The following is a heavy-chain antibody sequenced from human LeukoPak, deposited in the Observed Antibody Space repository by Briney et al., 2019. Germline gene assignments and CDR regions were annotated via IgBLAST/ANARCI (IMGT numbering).Heavy chain of an antibody. J-gene: IGHJ4*02. D-gene: IGHD2-15*01. V-gene: IGHV4-39*07. CDR3: ASAVWAHCSGGSCYPYYFDY. CDR2: IYYGGNR. CDR1: GDSVSSDFCY. Sequence: RPSETLCLTCTVSGDSVSSDFCYWGFIRQPPGKGLEWIGNIYYGGNRYYNPSLKSRVTISVDTSKNQFSLRLSSVTAADTAVYYCASAVWAHCSGGSCYPYYFDYWGQGTLVTVSS.